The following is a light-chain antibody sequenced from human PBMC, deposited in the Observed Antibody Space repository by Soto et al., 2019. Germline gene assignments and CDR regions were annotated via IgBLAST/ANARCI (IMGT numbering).Light chain of an antibody. Sequence: QSVLTQPPSASGTPGQRVTISCSGSSSNIGSNTVNWYQQVPGTAPKLLIYNNNQRPSGVPDRFSGSKSGTSDSLAISGLQSEDEADYYRAAWDDSLKGVVFGGGTQLTVL. V-gene: IGLV1-44*01. CDR2: NNN. CDR3: AAWDDSLKGVV. CDR1: SSNIGSNT. J-gene: IGLJ2*01.